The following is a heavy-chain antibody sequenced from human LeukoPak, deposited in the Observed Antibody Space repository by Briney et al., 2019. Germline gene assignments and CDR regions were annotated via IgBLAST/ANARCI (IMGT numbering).Heavy chain of an antibody. CDR1: GYTFTSYG. V-gene: IGHV1-18*01. CDR2: ISAYNGNT. CDR3: ARGKDYDFWSGYYTPFDY. J-gene: IGHJ4*02. D-gene: IGHD3-3*01. Sequence: ASVKVSCKASGYTFTSYGISWVRQAPGQGLEWMGWISAYNGNTNYAQKLQGRVTVTTDTSTSTAYMELRSLRSDDTAVYYCARGKDYDFWSGYYTPFDYWGQGTLVTVSS.